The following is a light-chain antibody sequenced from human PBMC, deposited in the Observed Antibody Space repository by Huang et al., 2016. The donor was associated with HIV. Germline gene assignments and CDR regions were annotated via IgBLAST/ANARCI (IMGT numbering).Light chain of an antibody. Sequence: EIVMTQSPATLSVSPGERATLPCRASQSVSSNLAWYQQKPGQAPRLLIYGASTRATGIPARFSGSGSGTEFTLTISSLQSEDFAVYYCQQYNNWPRTFGQGTKVETK. CDR3: QQYNNWPRT. CDR1: QSVSSN. CDR2: GAS. V-gene: IGKV3-15*01. J-gene: IGKJ1*01.